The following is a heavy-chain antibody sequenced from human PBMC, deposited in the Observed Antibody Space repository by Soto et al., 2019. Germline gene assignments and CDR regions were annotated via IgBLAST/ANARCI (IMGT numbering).Heavy chain of an antibody. CDR3: SITSAVNGRGRGF. Sequence: GGSLRLSCAASGFTFSNYWMSWVRQAPGKGLEWVANIKQDESDIHYVDSVQGRFTISRDNSKSTLYLQVNSLRVDDTALYYCSITSAVNGRGRGFWGQGTQVTVSS. CDR2: IKQDESDI. J-gene: IGHJ4*02. CDR1: GFTFSNYW. D-gene: IGHD2-15*01. V-gene: IGHV3-7*05.